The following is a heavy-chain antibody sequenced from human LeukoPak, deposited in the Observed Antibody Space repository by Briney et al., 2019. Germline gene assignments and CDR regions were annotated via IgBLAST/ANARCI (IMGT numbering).Heavy chain of an antibody. J-gene: IGHJ6*03. Sequence: SETLSLTCTVSGGSISSYYWSWLRQPPGKGLEGIGYIYSSGGTNYNASLKSRVTISVDMSKNPFSLKLSSVTAADTAVYYCARCIVGATIGYYYYMDVWGKGTTVTVSS. CDR1: GGSISSYY. V-gene: IGHV4-59*08. D-gene: IGHD1-26*01. CDR2: IYSSGGT. CDR3: ARCIVGATIGYYYYMDV.